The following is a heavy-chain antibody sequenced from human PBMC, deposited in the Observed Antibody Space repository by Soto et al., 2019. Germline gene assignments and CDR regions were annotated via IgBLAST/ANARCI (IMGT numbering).Heavy chain of an antibody. V-gene: IGHV3-48*03. CDR3: ARPPQYRGSYYGLAG. J-gene: IGHJ4*02. CDR2: IGTSDNTI. D-gene: IGHD1-26*01. CDR1: GFTFSSYE. Sequence: GGSLRLSCAASGFTFSSYEMNWVRQAPGKGLEWVSYIGTSDNTIYYADSVKGRFTISRGNAKNSLYLQMNSLRAEDTAVYYCARPPQYRGSYYGLAGWGQGTLVTVSS.